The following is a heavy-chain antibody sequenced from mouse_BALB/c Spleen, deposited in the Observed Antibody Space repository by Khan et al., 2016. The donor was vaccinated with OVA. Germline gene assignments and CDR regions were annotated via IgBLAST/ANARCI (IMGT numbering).Heavy chain of an antibody. CDR2: INSDGSAI. V-gene: IGHV11-2*02. CDR1: GFTFSGFW. J-gene: IGHJ1*01. Sequence: EVQLLETGGGLVQPGGSRGLSCEGSGFTFSGFWMSWVRQTPGKTLEWIGDINSDGSAINYAPSIKDRFTIFRDNDKSTLYLQMSNVRSEDTATYFCMRYYGYYWYFDAW. CDR3: MRYYGYYWYFDA. D-gene: IGHD2-2*01.